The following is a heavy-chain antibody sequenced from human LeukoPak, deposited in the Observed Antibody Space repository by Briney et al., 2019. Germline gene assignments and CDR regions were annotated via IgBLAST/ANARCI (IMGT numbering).Heavy chain of an antibody. D-gene: IGHD1-26*01. V-gene: IGHV1-24*01. CDR2: LDPENGEM. Sequence: GASVKVSCKVSGDTLPELSTHWVRRTPGKGLEWMGGLDPENGEMIYAQKFQGRVTMTEDTSTDTAYMELSSLRSEDTAVYYCATGGQWDLLVYWGQGTLVTVSS. J-gene: IGHJ4*02. CDR3: ATGGQWDLLVY. CDR1: GDTLPELS.